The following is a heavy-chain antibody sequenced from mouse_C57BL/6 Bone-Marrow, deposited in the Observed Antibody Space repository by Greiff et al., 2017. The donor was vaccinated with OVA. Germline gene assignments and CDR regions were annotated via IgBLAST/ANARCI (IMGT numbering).Heavy chain of an antibody. CDR2: ISDGGSYT. Sequence: EVKLMESGGGLVKPGGSLKLSCAASGFTFSSYAMSWVRQTPEKRLEWVATISDGGSYTYYPDNVKGRFTISRDNAKNNLYLQMSHLKSEDTAMYCCAREVGRFAYWGQGTLVTVSA. V-gene: IGHV5-4*01. J-gene: IGHJ3*01. CDR3: AREVGRFAY. CDR1: GFTFSSYA. D-gene: IGHD4-1*01.